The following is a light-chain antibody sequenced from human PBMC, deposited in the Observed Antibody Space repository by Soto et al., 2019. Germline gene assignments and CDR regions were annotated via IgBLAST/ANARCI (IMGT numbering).Light chain of an antibody. J-gene: IGLJ1*01. V-gene: IGLV1-40*01. CDR1: SSNIGAGYD. CDR3: QSYESSLHYV. CDR2: GNS. Sequence: QSLLTQPPSVSGAPGQRVTISGTGSSSNIGAGYDVHWYQQLPGTAPKLLIYGNSNRPSGVPDRFSGSKSGTSASLAITGLQAEDEADYYCQSYESSLHYVFGTGTKVTVL.